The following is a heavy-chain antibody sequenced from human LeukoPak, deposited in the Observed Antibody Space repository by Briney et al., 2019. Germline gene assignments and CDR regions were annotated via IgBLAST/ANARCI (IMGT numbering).Heavy chain of an antibody. D-gene: IGHD1-14*01. V-gene: IGHV3-30*02. CDR2: IRYGGSNE. CDR1: GFTFSNYG. CDR3: AKSRAPTADPDAFDV. Sequence: GGSLRLSCVGSGFTFSNYGIHWVRQAPGKGLEWVAFIRYGGSNEYYADSVRGRFTISRDNSKNSLYLQMNSLRGEDTAVYYCAKSRAPTADPDAFDVWGQGTMVTVSS. J-gene: IGHJ3*01.